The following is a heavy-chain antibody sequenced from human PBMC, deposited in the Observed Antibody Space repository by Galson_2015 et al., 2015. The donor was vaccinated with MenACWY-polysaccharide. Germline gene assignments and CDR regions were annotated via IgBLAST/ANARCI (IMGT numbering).Heavy chain of an antibody. CDR3: ARVWSSGWESRFDY. CDR2: ISSSSSYT. CDR1: GFTFSSYS. V-gene: IGHV3-21*01. Sequence: SLRLSCAASGFTFSSYSMNWVRQAPGKGLEWVSSISSSSSYTYYADSVKGRFTISRDNAKNSLYLQMNSLRAEDTAVYYCARVWSSGWESRFDYWGQGTLVTVSS. J-gene: IGHJ4*02. D-gene: IGHD6-19*01.